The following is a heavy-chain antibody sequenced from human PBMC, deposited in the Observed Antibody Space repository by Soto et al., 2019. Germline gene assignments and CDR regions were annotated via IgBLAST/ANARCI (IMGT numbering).Heavy chain of an antibody. D-gene: IGHD3-22*01. J-gene: IGHJ3*02. Sequence: LSLTCTVSGGSISSGGYYWSWIRQHPGKGLEWIGYIYYSGSTYYNPSLKSRVTISVDTSKNQFSLKLSSVTAADTAVYYCARYDNSGSHGFDIWGQGTMVTVS. CDR2: IYYSGST. V-gene: IGHV4-31*03. CDR3: ARYDNSGSHGFDI. CDR1: GGSISSGGYY.